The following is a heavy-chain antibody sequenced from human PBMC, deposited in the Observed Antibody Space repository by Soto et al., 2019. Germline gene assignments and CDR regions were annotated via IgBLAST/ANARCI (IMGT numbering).Heavy chain of an antibody. J-gene: IGHJ4*02. V-gene: IGHV4-59*01. D-gene: IGHD3-22*01. CDR3: AATYYYDSSGYYPPDY. Sequence: RSLTCTVSGGSISSYYWSWIRQPPGKGLEWIGYIYYSGSTNYNPSLKSRVTISVDTSKNQFSLKLSSVTAADTAVYYCAATYYYDSSGYYPPDYWGQGTLVTVSS. CDR1: GGSISSYY. CDR2: IYYSGST.